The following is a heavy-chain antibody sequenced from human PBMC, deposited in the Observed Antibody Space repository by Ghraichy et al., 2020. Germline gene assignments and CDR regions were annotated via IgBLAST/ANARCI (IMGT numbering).Heavy chain of an antibody. CDR3: AGAIIVGENSLDY. CDR1: GGSISSYY. J-gene: IGHJ4*02. CDR2: IYYSGST. Sequence: SETLSLTCTVSGGSISSYYWSWIRQPPGKGLEWIGYIYYSGSTNYNPSLKSRVTISVDTSKNQFSLKLSSVTAADTAVYYCAGAIIVGENSLDYWGQGTLVTVSS. D-gene: IGHD1-26*01. V-gene: IGHV4-59*01.